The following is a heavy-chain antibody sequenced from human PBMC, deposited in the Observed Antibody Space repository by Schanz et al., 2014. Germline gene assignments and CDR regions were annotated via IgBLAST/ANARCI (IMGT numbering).Heavy chain of an antibody. V-gene: IGHV1-46*03. CDR1: GYTFTTYY. J-gene: IGHJ4*02. D-gene: IGHD6-19*01. CDR3: AGAVDSSAYYCDY. CDR2: INPSGGST. Sequence: QVQLLQSGAEVKKPGASMKVSCKASGYTFTTYYMLWVRQATGQGLEWMGIINPSGGSTKYGQKFQGKIAVSTGTSTSTVYLELSSLRSDDTAVYYCAGAVDSSAYYCDYSGQGTLVTVSS.